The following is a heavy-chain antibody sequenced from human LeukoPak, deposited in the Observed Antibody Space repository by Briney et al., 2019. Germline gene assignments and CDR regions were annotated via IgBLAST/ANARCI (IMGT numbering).Heavy chain of an antibody. CDR2: MYNSGST. CDR1: GGSISSYD. CDR3: ARHGWETVVTPRRAYDI. D-gene: IGHD4-23*01. J-gene: IGHJ3*02. V-gene: IGHV4-59*08. Sequence: SETLSLTCTVSGGSISSYDWSWIRQPPGPGLEWMGDMYNSGSTNYNPSLKRRVTISVDTSKNQFSLKLGSVPAADTAVYYCARHGWETVVTPRRAYDIWGQGTMVTVSS.